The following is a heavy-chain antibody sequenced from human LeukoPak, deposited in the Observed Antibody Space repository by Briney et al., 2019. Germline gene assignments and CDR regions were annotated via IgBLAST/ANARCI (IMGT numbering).Heavy chain of an antibody. J-gene: IGHJ6*04. D-gene: IGHD6-25*01. CDR1: GGSISSSNYF. V-gene: IGHV4-39*01. CDR3: ASQLYSSATV. CDR2: IYYSGST. Sequence: PSETLSLTCTVSGGSISSSNYFWGWIRQPPGKGLEWIGNIYYSGSTYYNPSLKSRVTISVDTSKNQFSLQLSSVTVADTAVYYCASQLYSSATVWGKGTTVTVSS.